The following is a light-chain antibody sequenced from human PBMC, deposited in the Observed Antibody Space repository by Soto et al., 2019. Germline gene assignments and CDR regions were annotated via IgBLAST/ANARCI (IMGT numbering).Light chain of an antibody. CDR1: SSDVGGYNY. J-gene: IGLJ1*01. CDR2: DVS. Sequence: QSALTQPASVSGSPGQSITISCTGTSSDVGGYNYVSWYQQHPGKAPKLMIYDVSNRPSGVSNRFSGSKSGNTASLTISGLHAEDEADYYCSSYTRSSTHVFGTVPKLTVL. CDR3: SSYTRSSTHV. V-gene: IGLV2-14*01.